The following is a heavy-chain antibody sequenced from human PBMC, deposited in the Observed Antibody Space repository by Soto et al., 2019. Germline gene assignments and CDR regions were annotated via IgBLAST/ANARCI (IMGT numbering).Heavy chain of an antibody. J-gene: IGHJ4*02. V-gene: IGHV5-51*01. CDR2: IYPGDSDT. CDR1: GYSFTSYW. CDR3: ATLRQDILTGYYTAILDY. Sequence: GESLKISCKGSGYSFTSYWIGWVRQMPGKGLEWMGIIYPGDSDTRYSTSFQGQVTISADKSISTAYLQWSSLKASDTAMYYCATLRQDILTGYYTAILDYWGQGTLVTVSS. D-gene: IGHD3-9*01.